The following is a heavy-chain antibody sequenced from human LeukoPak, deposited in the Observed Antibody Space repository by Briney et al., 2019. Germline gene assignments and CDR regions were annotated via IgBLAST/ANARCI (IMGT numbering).Heavy chain of an antibody. V-gene: IGHV1-2*02. CDR2: INPNSGGT. CDR3: ARPVTAATYYYYGMDV. J-gene: IGHJ6*02. CDR1: GYTFTGYY. D-gene: IGHD2-15*01. Sequence: ASVKVSCKASGYTFTGYYMHWVRQAPGQGVEWMGWINPNSGGTNYAQKFQGRVTMTRDTSISTAYMELSRLRSDDTAVYYCARPVTAATYYYYGMDVWGQGTTVTVSS.